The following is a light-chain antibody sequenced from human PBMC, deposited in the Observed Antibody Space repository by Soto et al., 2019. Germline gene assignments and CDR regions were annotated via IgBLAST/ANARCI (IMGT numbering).Light chain of an antibody. Sequence: QPVLTQPPSVSGAPGQRVTISCTGISSNIGAGYDVHWYQQLPGTAPKLLIYGNSNRPSGVPDRFSGSKSGTSASLAITGLQAEDEADYYCQSYDSSLSGYVFGTRTKVTVL. CDR2: GNS. CDR1: SSNIGAGYD. J-gene: IGLJ1*01. CDR3: QSYDSSLSGYV. V-gene: IGLV1-40*01.